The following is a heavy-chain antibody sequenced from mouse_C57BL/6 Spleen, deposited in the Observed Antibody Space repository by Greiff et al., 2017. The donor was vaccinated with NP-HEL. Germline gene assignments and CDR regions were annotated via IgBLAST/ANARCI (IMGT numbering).Heavy chain of an antibody. CDR2: ISSGSSTI. Sequence: EVKLVESGGGLVKPGGSLKLSCAASGFTFSDYGMHWVRQAPEKGLEWVAYISSGSSTIYYADTVKGRFTISSDNAKNTLFLQMTSLRAEDTAMYYCARYGSSYLDYWGQGTTLTVSS. J-gene: IGHJ2*01. D-gene: IGHD1-1*01. V-gene: IGHV5-17*01. CDR1: GFTFSDYG. CDR3: ARYGSSYLDY.